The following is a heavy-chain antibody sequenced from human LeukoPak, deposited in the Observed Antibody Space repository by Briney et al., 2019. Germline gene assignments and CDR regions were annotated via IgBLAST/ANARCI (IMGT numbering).Heavy chain of an antibody. D-gene: IGHD3-9*01. CDR2: INPNSGGT. Sequence: GASVKVSCKASGGTFSSYAISWVRQAPGQGLEWMGWINPNSGGTNYAQKFQGRVTMTRDTSISTAYMEVIRLRSDDTAVYYCARSPHILTGEKFEYWGQGTRVTVSS. CDR1: GGTFSSYA. V-gene: IGHV1-2*02. J-gene: IGHJ4*02. CDR3: ARSPHILTGEKFEY.